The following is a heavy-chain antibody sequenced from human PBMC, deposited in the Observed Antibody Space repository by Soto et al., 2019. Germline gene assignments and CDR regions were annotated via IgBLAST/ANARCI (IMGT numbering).Heavy chain of an antibody. D-gene: IGHD4-17*01. J-gene: IGHJ4*02. Sequence: QVRLEQSRAEVKEPGASVKISCKASGYDFNSYSIHWLCQAPGQRPEYMGRINGGIGNTKFSQKFQDRLTISRDTSASAMYMELSSLTSDDTGVYSCARSSVTIDGLDFWGQGTLVIVSS. CDR2: INGGIGNT. CDR3: ARSSVTIDGLDF. V-gene: IGHV1-3*01. CDR1: GYDFNSYS.